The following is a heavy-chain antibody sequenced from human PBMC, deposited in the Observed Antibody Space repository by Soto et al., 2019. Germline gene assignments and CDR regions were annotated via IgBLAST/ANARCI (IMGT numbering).Heavy chain of an antibody. Sequence: SQTMSVTCTVWGGSISSYYRSWIRQPTGKGLEWIGYIYYSGSNNYNPSIKSRVTISVDTSKHQFSLKLSSVTAEDTAVYYCARAGGYDLRWFAPCGQGSLVTVSS. CDR1: GGSISSYY. V-gene: IGHV4-59*12. CDR3: ARAGGYDLRWFAP. CDR2: IYYSGSN. J-gene: IGHJ5*02. D-gene: IGHD5-12*01.